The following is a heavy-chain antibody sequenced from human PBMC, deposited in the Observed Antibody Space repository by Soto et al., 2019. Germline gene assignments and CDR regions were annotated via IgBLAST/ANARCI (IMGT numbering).Heavy chain of an antibody. Sequence: SVKVSCKASGGTFSSYAISWVRQAPGQGLEWMGGIIPIFGTANYAQKFQGRVTITADESTSTAYMELSSLRSEDTAVYYCARDRDGGYSSSSGPFDYWGQGTMVTVSS. V-gene: IGHV1-69*13. CDR3: ARDRDGGYSSSSGPFDY. CDR1: GGTFSSYA. J-gene: IGHJ4*02. CDR2: IIPIFGTA. D-gene: IGHD6-6*01.